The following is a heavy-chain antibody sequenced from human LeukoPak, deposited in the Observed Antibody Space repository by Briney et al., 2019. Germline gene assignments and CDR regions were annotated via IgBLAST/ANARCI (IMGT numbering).Heavy chain of an antibody. Sequence: GGSLRLSCAASGFTFSGSAMHWVRQASGKGLEWVGRIRSKANSYATAYAASVKGRFTISRDNSKNTLYLQMNSLRAEDTAVYYCAKGYCSGGSCYYFDHWGQGTLVTVSS. J-gene: IGHJ4*02. D-gene: IGHD2-15*01. CDR1: GFTFSGSA. CDR2: IRSKANSYAT. CDR3: AKGYCSGGSCYYFDH. V-gene: IGHV3-73*01.